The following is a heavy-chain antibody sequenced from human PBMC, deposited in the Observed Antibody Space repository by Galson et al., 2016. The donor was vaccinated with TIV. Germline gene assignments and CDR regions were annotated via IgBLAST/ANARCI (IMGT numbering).Heavy chain of an antibody. D-gene: IGHD3-22*01. V-gene: IGHV1-2*02. CDR1: GYTFTDYY. CDR2: INPNSGGT. J-gene: IGHJ4*02. Sequence: SVKVSCKASGYTFTDYYMHWVRQAPGQGLEWMGRINPNSGGTNYVQKFQGRVTMTRDTAINTAYMELSRLSSDDSAEYYCARFKYYFDRGAHYWGQGTLVTVSS. CDR3: ARFKYYFDRGAHY.